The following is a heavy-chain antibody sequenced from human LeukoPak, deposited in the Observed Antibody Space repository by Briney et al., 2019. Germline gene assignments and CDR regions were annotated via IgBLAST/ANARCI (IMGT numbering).Heavy chain of an antibody. V-gene: IGHV1-69*13. CDR3: ARGAASSGYYYYGMDV. D-gene: IGHD3-10*01. CDR2: IIPIFGTA. CDR1: GGTFISYA. Sequence: SVKVSCKASGGTFISYAISWVRQAPGQGLEWMGGIIPIFGTANYAQKFQGRVTITADESTSTAYMELSSLRSEDTAVYYCARGAASSGYYYYGMDVWGQGTTVTVSS. J-gene: IGHJ6*02.